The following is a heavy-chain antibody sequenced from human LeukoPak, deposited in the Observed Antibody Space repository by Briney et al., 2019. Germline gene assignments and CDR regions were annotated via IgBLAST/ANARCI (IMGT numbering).Heavy chain of an antibody. Sequence: GGSLRLSCAASGFTFSSYGMHWVRQAPGKGLEWVAVISFHGTDTFYADSVKGRFTISRDNAKKSLYLQMNSLRAEDTAVYYCARALYDSSGYYSHFDYWGQGTLVTVSS. CDR3: ARALYDSSGYYSHFDY. D-gene: IGHD3-22*01. CDR2: ISFHGTDT. CDR1: GFTFSSYG. J-gene: IGHJ4*02. V-gene: IGHV3-30*03.